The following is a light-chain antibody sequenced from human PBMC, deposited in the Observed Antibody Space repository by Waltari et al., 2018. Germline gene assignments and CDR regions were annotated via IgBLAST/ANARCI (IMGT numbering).Light chain of an antibody. CDR3: MQATHFPRT. CDR2: KIF. J-gene: IGKJ1*01. CDR1: QSLVHSDGNIY. V-gene: IGKV2-24*01. Sequence: IVLTQTPLSSPVSLGQPAPISCRSSQSLVHSDGNIYLNWLHQRPGQPPRLLIYKIFNRFSGVSDRFSGSGAGTDFTLKISRVEADDVGVYYCMQATHFPRTFGQGTRVEIK.